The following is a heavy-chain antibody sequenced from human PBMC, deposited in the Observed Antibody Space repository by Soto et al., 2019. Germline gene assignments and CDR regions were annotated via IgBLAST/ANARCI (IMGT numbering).Heavy chain of an antibody. D-gene: IGHD3-16*01. CDR3: AKAKYYD. V-gene: IGHV3-23*01. J-gene: IGHJ4*02. Sequence: EVQLLESGGGLVQPGGSLRLSCAASGFTLSNYGMNWVRQAPGKGLEWVTGISGSDGSTYYADSVKGRFTISRDSSKNTLYLQMNTLRAEDTAVYYCAKAKYYDWGQGTLVTVSS. CDR2: ISGSDGST. CDR1: GFTLSNYG.